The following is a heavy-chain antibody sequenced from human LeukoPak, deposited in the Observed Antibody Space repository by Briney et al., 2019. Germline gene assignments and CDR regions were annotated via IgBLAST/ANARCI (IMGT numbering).Heavy chain of an antibody. CDR2: INSDGSST. CDR1: GFTFSSYW. V-gene: IGHV3-74*01. J-gene: IGHJ4*02. CDR3: AKDRHYSSNVFDY. D-gene: IGHD4/OR15-4a*01. Sequence: GGSLRLSCAASGFTFSSYWMHWVRQAPGKGLVWVSRINSDGSSTSYADSVKGRFTISRDNSKNTLYLQMNSLRAEDTAVYYCAKDRHYSSNVFDYWGQGTMVTVSS.